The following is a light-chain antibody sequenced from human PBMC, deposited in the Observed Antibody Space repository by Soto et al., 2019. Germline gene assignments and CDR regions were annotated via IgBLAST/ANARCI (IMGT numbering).Light chain of an antibody. V-gene: IGKV1-27*01. Sequence: DIQMTQSPSSLFASVGDRVTITCRASQGISNYLAWYQQKPGKDPKLLIYAASTLQSGVPSRFSGSGSGTDLSLSICSLKPEDVATYYYQKYNSAPWTFGQGTKVEIK. CDR2: AAS. CDR3: QKYNSAPWT. J-gene: IGKJ1*01. CDR1: QGISNY.